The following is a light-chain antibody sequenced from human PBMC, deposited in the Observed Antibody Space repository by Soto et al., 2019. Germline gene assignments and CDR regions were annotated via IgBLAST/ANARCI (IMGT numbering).Light chain of an antibody. CDR1: SSDVGGYNY. CDR2: DVS. CDR3: SSYTSSGTLVV. J-gene: IGLJ2*01. Sequence: QSVLTQPASVSGSPGQSITISCTGTSSDVGGYNYVSWYQQHPGKAPKLIIYDVSNRPSGVSNRFSGSKSGSTASLTISGLQAEDEANYFCSSYTSSGTLVVFGGGTKLTVL. V-gene: IGLV2-14*03.